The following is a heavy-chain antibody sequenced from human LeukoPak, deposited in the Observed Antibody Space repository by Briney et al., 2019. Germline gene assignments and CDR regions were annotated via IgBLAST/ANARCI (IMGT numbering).Heavy chain of an antibody. CDR2: ISGSGGST. Sequence: GGSLRLSCAASGFTFSSYAMSWVRQAPRKGLEWVSAISGSGGSTYYADSVKGRFTISRDNSKNTLYLQMNSLRAEDTAVYYCAKDPDYGSDYFDYWGQGTLVTVSS. CDR1: GFTFSSYA. V-gene: IGHV3-23*01. CDR3: AKDPDYGSDYFDY. J-gene: IGHJ4*02. D-gene: IGHD4-17*01.